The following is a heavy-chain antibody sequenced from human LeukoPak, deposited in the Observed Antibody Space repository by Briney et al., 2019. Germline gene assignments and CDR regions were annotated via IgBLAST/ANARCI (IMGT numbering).Heavy chain of an antibody. D-gene: IGHD6-13*01. V-gene: IGHV3-48*01. CDR1: GFTFRSYT. CDR3: ARDTYSRLDY. J-gene: IGHJ4*02. Sequence: GGSLRLSCAASGFTFRSYTMRWVRQAPGKGLEWLSYISGSSSPIYYADSVKGRFTISRDNAKNSLYLQMNSLRVEDTAVYYCARDTYSRLDYWGQGTLVTVSS. CDR2: ISGSSSPI.